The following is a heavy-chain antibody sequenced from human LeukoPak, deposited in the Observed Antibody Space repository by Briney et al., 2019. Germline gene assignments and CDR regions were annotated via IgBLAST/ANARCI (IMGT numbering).Heavy chain of an antibody. CDR3: ARGIRGYSYGRNGNSLDP. D-gene: IGHD5-18*01. CDR2: IYYSGST. V-gene: IGHV4-39*07. CDR1: GGSISSSSYY. J-gene: IGHJ5*02. Sequence: PSETLSLTCTVSGGSISSSSYYWGWIRQPPGKGLEWIGSIYYSGSTYYNPSLKSRVTISVDTAKNQFSLKLSSVTAADTAVYYCARGIRGYSYGRNGNSLDPWGQGTLVTVSS.